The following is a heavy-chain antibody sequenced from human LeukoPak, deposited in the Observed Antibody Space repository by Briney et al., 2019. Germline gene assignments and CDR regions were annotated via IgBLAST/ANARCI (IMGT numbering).Heavy chain of an antibody. CDR1: GGSISSSSYY. V-gene: IGHV4-39*07. J-gene: IGHJ5*02. CDR2: IYYSGST. Sequence: SETLSLTCTVSGGSISSSSYYWGWIRQPPGKGLEWIGSIYYSGSTYYNPSLKSRVTISVDTSKNQSSLKLSSVTAADTAVYYCAREVQGYYSSSWYLNWFDPWGQGTLVTVSS. D-gene: IGHD6-13*01. CDR3: AREVQGYYSSSWYLNWFDP.